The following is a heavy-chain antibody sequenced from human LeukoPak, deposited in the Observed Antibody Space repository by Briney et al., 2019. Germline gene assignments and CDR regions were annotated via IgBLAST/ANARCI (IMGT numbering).Heavy chain of an antibody. D-gene: IGHD6-13*01. CDR2: ISYDGSNK. Sequence: GGSLRLSCAASGFTFRSYAMHWVRQAQGKGLEWVAVISYDGSNKYYADSVKGRFTISRDNSKNTLYLQMNSLRAEDTAVYYCARGSSWYPYWGQGTLVTVSS. CDR1: GFTFRSYA. V-gene: IGHV3-30-3*01. CDR3: ARGSSWYPY. J-gene: IGHJ4*02.